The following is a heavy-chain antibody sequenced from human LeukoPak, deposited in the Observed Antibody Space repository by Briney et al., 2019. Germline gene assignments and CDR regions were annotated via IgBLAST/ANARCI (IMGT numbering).Heavy chain of an antibody. CDR1: GFTFSSYV. CDR2: ITGSGGST. D-gene: IGHD6-13*01. V-gene: IGHV3-23*01. Sequence: GGSLRLSCAASGFTFSSYVMSWVRRAPGKGLEWVSTITGSGGSTYYADSVKGRFTISRDNSDNTLYLQMSSLRAEDTAVYYCAKGASYSSSETNFDYWGQGTLVTVSS. J-gene: IGHJ4*02. CDR3: AKGASYSSSETNFDY.